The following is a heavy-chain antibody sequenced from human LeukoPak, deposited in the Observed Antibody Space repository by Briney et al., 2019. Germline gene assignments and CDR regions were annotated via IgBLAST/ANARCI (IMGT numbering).Heavy chain of an antibody. CDR1: GFTFSNYY. CDR3: ARDTRGYSYGYAYFDY. D-gene: IGHD5-18*01. Sequence: GGSLRLSCAASGFTFSNYYMNWVRQAPGKGLEWVSSISSGSSYIYYADSLKGRFTISRDNAKNSLYLQMNSLRAEDTAVYYCARDTRGYSYGYAYFDYWGQGTLVTVSS. J-gene: IGHJ4*02. V-gene: IGHV3-21*01. CDR2: ISSGSSYI.